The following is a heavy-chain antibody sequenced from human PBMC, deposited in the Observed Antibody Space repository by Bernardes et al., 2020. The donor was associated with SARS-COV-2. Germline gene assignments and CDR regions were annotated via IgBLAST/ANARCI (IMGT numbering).Heavy chain of an antibody. CDR1: GYTFTSYD. D-gene: IGHD2-15*01. CDR2: ISAYNDNT. CDR3: AREDIGYCGGGSCQPFDY. Sequence: ASVKVSCKDSGYTFTSYDITWVRQAPGQGLEWMGWISAYNDNTNYAQKFQGRVTMTTDTSTSTAYMELRSLRSDDTAIYYCAREDIGYCGGGSCQPFDYWGQGTLVTVSS. J-gene: IGHJ4*02. V-gene: IGHV1-18*01.